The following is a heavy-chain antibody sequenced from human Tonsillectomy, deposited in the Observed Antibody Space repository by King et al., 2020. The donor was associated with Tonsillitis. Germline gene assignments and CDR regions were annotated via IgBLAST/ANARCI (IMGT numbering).Heavy chain of an antibody. CDR3: AKGGGVTGPPNYYYYGMDV. D-gene: IGHD1-26*01. CDR1: GFTFSSYG. V-gene: IGHV3-30*18. Sequence: VQLVESGGGVVQPGRSLRLSCAASGFTFSSYGMHWVRQAPGKGLEWVAVISYDGSNKYYADSVKGRFTISRDNSKNTLYLQMNSLRAEDTAVYYCAKGGGVTGPPNYYYYGMDVWDQGTTVTVSS. CDR2: ISYDGSNK. J-gene: IGHJ6*02.